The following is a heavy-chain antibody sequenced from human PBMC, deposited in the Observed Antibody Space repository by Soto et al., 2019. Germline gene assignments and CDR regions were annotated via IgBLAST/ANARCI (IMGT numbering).Heavy chain of an antibody. J-gene: IGHJ4*02. V-gene: IGHV4-39*01. CDR1: GGSISSSSYY. CDR2: IYNSGST. CDR3: AGDSSGWNHYFDY. Sequence: KPSETLSLTCTVSGGSISSSSYYWGWIRQPPGKGLEWIGSIYNSGSTYYNPSLKSRVTISVDTSKNQFSLKLSSVTAADTAVYFCAGDSSGWNHYFDYWGQGTLVTVSS. D-gene: IGHD6-19*01.